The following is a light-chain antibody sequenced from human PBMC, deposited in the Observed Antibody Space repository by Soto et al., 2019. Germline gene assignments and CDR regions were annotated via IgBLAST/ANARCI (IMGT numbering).Light chain of an antibody. V-gene: IGLV2-14*01. CDR2: EVS. CDR3: SSYTSSRAYV. J-gene: IGLJ1*01. Sequence: QSALTQPASVSGSPGQSITISCTGTSSDVGGYNYVSWYQQQSGKAPKLMIHEVSNRPSGVSNRFSGSKSGNTASLTISGLQAEGEADYYCSSYTSSRAYVFGSGTKGTVL. CDR1: SSDVGGYNY.